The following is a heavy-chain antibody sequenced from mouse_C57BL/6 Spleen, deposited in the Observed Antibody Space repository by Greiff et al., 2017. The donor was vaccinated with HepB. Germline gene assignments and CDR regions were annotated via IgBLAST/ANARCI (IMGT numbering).Heavy chain of an antibody. CDR1: GFTFTDYY. Sequence: DVMLVESGGGLVQPGGSLSLSCAASGFTFTDYYMSWVRQPPGKALEWLGFIRNKANGYTTEYSASVKGRFTISRDNSQSILYLQMNALRAEDSATYYCARYDYDNWYFDVWGTGTTVTVSS. D-gene: IGHD2-4*01. J-gene: IGHJ1*03. CDR3: ARYDYDNWYFDV. CDR2: IRNKANGYTT. V-gene: IGHV7-3*01.